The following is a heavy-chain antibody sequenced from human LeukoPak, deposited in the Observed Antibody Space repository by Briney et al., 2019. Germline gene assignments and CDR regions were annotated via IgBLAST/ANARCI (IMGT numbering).Heavy chain of an antibody. CDR2: IYYSGST. J-gene: IGHJ4*02. Sequence: SETLSLTCTVSGGSISSSSYYWGWIRQPPGKGLEWIGSIYYSGSTYYDPSLKSRVTISVDTSKNQFSLKLSSVTAADTAVYYCARGSGLYNSGWYLAPSDYWGQGTLVTVSS. D-gene: IGHD6-19*01. CDR1: GGSISSSSYY. V-gene: IGHV4-39*01. CDR3: ARGSGLYNSGWYLAPSDY.